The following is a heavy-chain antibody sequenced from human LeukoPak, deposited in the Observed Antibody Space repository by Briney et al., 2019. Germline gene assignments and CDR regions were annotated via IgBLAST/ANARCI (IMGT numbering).Heavy chain of an antibody. J-gene: IGHJ4*02. V-gene: IGHV3-74*01. Sequence: GGSLRLSCTASGFTLSPYWMHWVRQAPGKGLVWVSRIKPDGTDTRYADSVKGRFTISRDNAKNSLYLQMNSLRAEDTAVYYCARDASYDILTGSIPDYWGQGTLVTVSS. CDR2: IKPDGTDT. D-gene: IGHD3-9*01. CDR1: GFTLSPYW. CDR3: ARDASYDILTGSIPDY.